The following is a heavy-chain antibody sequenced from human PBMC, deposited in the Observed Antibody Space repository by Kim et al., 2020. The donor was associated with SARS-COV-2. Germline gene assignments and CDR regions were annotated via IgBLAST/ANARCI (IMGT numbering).Heavy chain of an antibody. J-gene: IGHJ6*02. Sequence: GGSLRLSCAASGFTFSSYAMHWVRQAPGKGLEWVAVISYDGSNKYYADSVKGRFTISRDNSKNTLYLQMNSLRAEDTAVYYCARDRYGGRGHAAWGMDVWGQGTTVTVSS. CDR1: GFTFSSYA. CDR2: ISYDGSNK. V-gene: IGHV3-30-3*01. CDR3: ARDRYGGRGHAAWGMDV. D-gene: IGHD3-16*01.